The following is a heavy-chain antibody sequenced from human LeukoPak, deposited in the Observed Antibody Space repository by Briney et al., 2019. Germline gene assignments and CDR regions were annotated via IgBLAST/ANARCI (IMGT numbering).Heavy chain of an antibody. CDR1: GGTFSSYA. V-gene: IGHV1-69*04. J-gene: IGHJ3*02. CDR2: IIPLLGVT. D-gene: IGHD3-16*01. Sequence: SVKVSCKASGGTFSSYAFNWVRRAPGQGLEWVGRIIPLLGVTNHAQKLQGRVTVTADPATNTAYMELSSLIPDDTAVYYCARARTMITFGGVRHAFDIWGQGTLVTVPS. CDR3: ARARTMITFGGVRHAFDI.